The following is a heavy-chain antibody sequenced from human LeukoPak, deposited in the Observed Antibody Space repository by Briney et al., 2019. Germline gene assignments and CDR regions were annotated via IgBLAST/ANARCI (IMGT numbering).Heavy chain of an antibody. V-gene: IGHV4-30-2*01. CDR2: MYHSESI. Sequence: SETLSLTCAVSGASISSGGYSWSWIRQPPGKGLERYGYMYHSESIYYNPSLKTRVPISVDRSKNQFSRKPSAVTTPYTAVSYCARTYYYGSGSYYPSVWYFDLWGRGTLVTVST. J-gene: IGHJ2*01. CDR1: GASISSGGYS. CDR3: ARTYYYGSGSYYPSVWYFDL. D-gene: IGHD3-10*01.